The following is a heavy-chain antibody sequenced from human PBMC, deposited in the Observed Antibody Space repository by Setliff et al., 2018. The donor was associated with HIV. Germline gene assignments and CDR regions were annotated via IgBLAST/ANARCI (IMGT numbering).Heavy chain of an antibody. D-gene: IGHD2-2*01. CDR3: SRRNVVVPAALDY. Sequence: SETLSLTCAVSVFSISSGYYWGWIRQPPGKGLEWIGIIYHSGSTYYNPSLNSRVTISVDTSKNQFSLKLSSVTAADTAVSYWSRRNVVVPAALDYWGQGTLVTVSS. V-gene: IGHV4-38-2*01. J-gene: IGHJ4*02. CDR2: IYHSGST. CDR1: VFSISSGYY.